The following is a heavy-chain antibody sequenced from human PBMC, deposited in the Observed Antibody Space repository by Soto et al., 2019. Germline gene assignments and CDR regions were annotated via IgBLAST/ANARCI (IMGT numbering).Heavy chain of an antibody. J-gene: IGHJ4*02. CDR2: INDSGGTT. V-gene: IGHV3-23*01. CDR3: ARGVYYDSAGYHPFDY. Sequence: GGSLRLSCAASGFTFRSYALAWVRQPPGKGLEWVSTINDSGGTTYYADSVRGRFTVSRDNSKNTLYLQLSSLRADDTAVDYCARGVYYDSAGYHPFDYWDQGTLVTVSS. CDR1: GFTFRSYA. D-gene: IGHD3-22*01.